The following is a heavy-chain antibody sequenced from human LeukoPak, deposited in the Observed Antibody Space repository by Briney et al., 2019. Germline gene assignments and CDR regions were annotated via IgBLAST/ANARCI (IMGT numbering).Heavy chain of an antibody. V-gene: IGHV3-30-3*01. CDR1: GFTFSSYA. J-gene: IGHJ4*02. CDR2: ISYDGSNK. Sequence: GGSLRLSCAASGFTFSSYAMHWVRQAPGKGLEWVAVISYDGSNKYYADSVKGRFTISRDNSKNTLYLQMNSLRAEDTAVHYCARGRDIVATIMSQDPYIDYWGQGTLVTVSS. D-gene: IGHD5-12*01. CDR3: ARGRDIVATIMSQDPYIDY.